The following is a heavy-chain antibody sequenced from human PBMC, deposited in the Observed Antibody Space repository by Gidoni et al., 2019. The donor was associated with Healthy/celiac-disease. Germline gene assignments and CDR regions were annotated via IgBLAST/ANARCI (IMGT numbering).Heavy chain of an antibody. V-gene: IGHV3-48*03. D-gene: IGHD4-17*01. Sequence: EVQLVESGGGLVQPGGSLRLSCAASGFTFSSYEMNWVRQAPGKGLEWVSYISSSGSTIYYADSVKGRFTISRDNAKNSLYLQMNSLRAEDTAVYYCATSPHLPTVTIRDNWFDPWGQGTLVTVSS. J-gene: IGHJ5*02. CDR3: ATSPHLPTVTIRDNWFDP. CDR1: GFTFSSYE. CDR2: ISSSGSTI.